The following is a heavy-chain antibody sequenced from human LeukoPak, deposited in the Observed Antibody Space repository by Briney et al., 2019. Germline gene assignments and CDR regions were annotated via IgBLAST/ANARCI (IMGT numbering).Heavy chain of an antibody. J-gene: IGHJ4*02. CDR1: GFTFSDHY. CDR3: MRTARLIDY. CDR2: ISHTGTTT. V-gene: IGHV3-11*01. D-gene: IGHD3-3*01. Sequence: GGSLRLSCAASGFTFSDHYMSWIRQAPGKGLEWVSYISHTGTTTMYGDSVQGRFTVSRDNANNLLFLQMNSLRAEDTAVYFCMRTARLIDYWGQGTLVTVSS.